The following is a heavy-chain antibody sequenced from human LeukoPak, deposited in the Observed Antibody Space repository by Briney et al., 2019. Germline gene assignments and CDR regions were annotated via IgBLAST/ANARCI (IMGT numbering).Heavy chain of an antibody. CDR1: GGSISSGGYY. J-gene: IGHJ4*02. CDR3: ARGHGGHRATYYDYVWGSYRQYYFDY. CDR2: IYYSGST. D-gene: IGHD3-16*02. V-gene: IGHV4-31*03. Sequence: PSQTLSLTCTVSGGSISSGGYYWSWIRLHPGKGLEWIGYIYYSGSTYYNPSLKSRVTISVDTSKNQFSLKLSSVTAADTAVYYCARGHGGHRATYYDYVWGSYRQYYFDYWGQGTLVTVSS.